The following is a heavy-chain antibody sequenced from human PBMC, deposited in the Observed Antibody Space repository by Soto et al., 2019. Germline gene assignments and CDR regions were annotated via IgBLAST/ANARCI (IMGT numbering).Heavy chain of an antibody. CDR2: ISGSGDST. J-gene: IGHJ4*02. D-gene: IGHD3-22*01. CDR3: ASRNYYDSSGYYYWYYFDF. Sequence: EVQLLQSGGGFVQPGGSLRLSCAASGLTFTNYPMSWVRQAPGKGLEWVSVISGSGDSTYYAESVKGRFTISRDNSKNTLYLQMNSVGAEATAVYYCASRNYYDSSGYYYWYYFDFWGQGTLVTVSS. V-gene: IGHV3-23*01. CDR1: GLTFTNYP.